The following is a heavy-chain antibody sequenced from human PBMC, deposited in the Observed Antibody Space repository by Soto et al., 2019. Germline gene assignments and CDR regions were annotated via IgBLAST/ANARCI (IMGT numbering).Heavy chain of an antibody. CDR1: GFTFSNYD. CDR3: TKDHRATVETPRTDG. CDR2: ISGSGGST. D-gene: IGHD4-17*01. Sequence: EVQLLESGGGLVQPGGSLRLSCAASGFTFSNYDMSWVRQAPGKGLEWVSTISGSGGSTYYADSVKGRFTISRDNSKNTLYLQMNSLRAEDTAIYYCTKDHRATVETPRTDGWGQGTLVTVSS. J-gene: IGHJ4*02. V-gene: IGHV3-23*01.